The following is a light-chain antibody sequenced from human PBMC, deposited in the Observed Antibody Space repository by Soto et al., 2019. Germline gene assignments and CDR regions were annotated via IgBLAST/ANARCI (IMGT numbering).Light chain of an antibody. CDR2: GAS. CDR1: QSVSSSY. CDR3: QQYRSSPYT. Sequence: EIVLTQSPGTLSLSPGERATLSCRASQSVSSSYLAWYQQKPGQAPRLLIYGASNRATGIPDRFSGSGSGTDVTLTISRLEPQDVAVYYCQQYRSSPYTFGQGTKLEIK. V-gene: IGKV3-20*01. J-gene: IGKJ2*01.